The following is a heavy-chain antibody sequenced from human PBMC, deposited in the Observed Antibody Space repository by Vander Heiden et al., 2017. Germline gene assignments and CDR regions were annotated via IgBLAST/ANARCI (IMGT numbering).Heavy chain of an antibody. V-gene: IGHV3-15*07. CDR1: SNAW. J-gene: IGHJ4*02. D-gene: IGHD1-26*01. Sequence: SNAWMNWVRQAPGKGLEWVGRIKSKTDGRTTDYAAPVKGRFTISRDDSKNTLYLQMNSLKTEDTAVYYCTTDHTPLGDYWGQGTLVTVSS. CDR3: TTDHTPLGDY. CDR2: IKSKTDGRTT.